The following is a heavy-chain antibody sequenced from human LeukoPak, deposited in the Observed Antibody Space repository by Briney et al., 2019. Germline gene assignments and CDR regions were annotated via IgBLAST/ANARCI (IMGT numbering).Heavy chain of an antibody. CDR3: ARGGYYDSSGNDAFDI. CDR1: GFTFSSYW. D-gene: IGHD3-22*01. V-gene: IGHV3-74*01. J-gene: IGHJ3*02. CDR2: INSDGSGT. Sequence: GGSLRLSCAASGFTFSSYWMHWVRQAPGKGLVWVSRINSDGSGTSYADSVKGRFTISRDNAKNTLYLQMNSLRAEDTAVYYCARGGYYDSSGNDAFDIWGQGTMVTVSS.